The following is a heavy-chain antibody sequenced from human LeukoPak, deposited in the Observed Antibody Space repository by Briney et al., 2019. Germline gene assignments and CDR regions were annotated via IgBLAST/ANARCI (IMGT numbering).Heavy chain of an antibody. CDR3: ARGYNWNHLPFDY. CDR2: ISSSGSYI. J-gene: IGHJ4*02. CDR1: RFTFSSYS. D-gene: IGHD1-20*01. V-gene: IGHV3-21*04. Sequence: GGSLRLSCAASRFTFSSYSMNWVRQAPGKGLEWVSSISSSGSYIYYADSVKGRFTISRDNAKNSLYLQMNSLRAEDTAVYYCARGYNWNHLPFDYWGQGTLVTVSS.